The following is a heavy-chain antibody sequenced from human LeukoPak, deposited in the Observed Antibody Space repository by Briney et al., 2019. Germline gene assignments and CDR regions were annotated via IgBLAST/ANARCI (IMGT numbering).Heavy chain of an antibody. V-gene: IGHV3-15*01. Sequence: GGSLRLSCATSGFTFSDSYMTWIRQAPGKGLEWVGRIKSKTDGGTTDYAAPGKGRFTITRDESKNTLYLQMNSLKTEDTAVYYCTTDSSYGYGDFDYWGQGTLVTVSS. CDR2: IKSKTDGGTT. CDR1: GFTFSDSY. CDR3: TTDSSYGYGDFDY. D-gene: IGHD5-18*01. J-gene: IGHJ4*02.